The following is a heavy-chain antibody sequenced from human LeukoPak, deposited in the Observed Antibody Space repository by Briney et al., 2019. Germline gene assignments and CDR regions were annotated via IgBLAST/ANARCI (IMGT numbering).Heavy chain of an antibody. CDR2: ISSSSSYI. CDR3: ARGGSDSSGYYHFDY. D-gene: IGHD3-22*01. Sequence: GGSLRLSCAASGFTFSSYSMNWVRQAPGKGLEWVSSISSSSSYIYYADSVKGRFTISRDNAKNSLYLQMNSLRAEATAVYYCARGGSDSSGYYHFDYWGQGTLVTVSS. V-gene: IGHV3-21*01. CDR1: GFTFSSYS. J-gene: IGHJ4*02.